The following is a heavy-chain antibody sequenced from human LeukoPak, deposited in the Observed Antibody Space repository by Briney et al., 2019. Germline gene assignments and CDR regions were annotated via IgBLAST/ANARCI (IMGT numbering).Heavy chain of an antibody. Sequence: ASVKVSCKASGYTFTSYYMHWVRQAPGQGLEWMGIINPSGGSTSYAQKFQGRVTMIRDMSTSTVYMELSSLRSEDTAVYYCARDLRSDSSGYYPYNWFDPWGQGTLVTVSS. V-gene: IGHV1-46*01. D-gene: IGHD3-22*01. J-gene: IGHJ5*02. CDR3: ARDLRSDSSGYYPYNWFDP. CDR2: INPSGGST. CDR1: GYTFTSYY.